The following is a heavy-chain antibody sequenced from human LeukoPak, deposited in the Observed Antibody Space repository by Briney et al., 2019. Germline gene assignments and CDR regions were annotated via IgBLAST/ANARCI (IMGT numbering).Heavy chain of an antibody. CDR1: GGSISSGDYY. Sequence: SQTLSLTCTVSGGSISSGDYYWSWIRQPPGKGLEWIGYIYYSGSTYYNPSLKSRVTISVDTSKNQFSLKLSSVTAADTAVYYCARVPYYYGSGSYFDSWGQGTLVTVSS. CDR3: ARVPYYYGSGSYFDS. J-gene: IGHJ4*02. D-gene: IGHD3-10*01. CDR2: IYYSGST. V-gene: IGHV4-30-4*01.